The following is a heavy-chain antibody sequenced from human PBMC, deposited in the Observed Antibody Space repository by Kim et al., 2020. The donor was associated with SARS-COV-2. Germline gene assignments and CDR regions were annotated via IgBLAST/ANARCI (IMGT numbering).Heavy chain of an antibody. CDR1: GGSVSSDSYS. V-gene: IGHV4-61*01. J-gene: IGHJ4*02. CDR2: SYSSGSA. D-gene: IGHD2-2*01. Sequence: ETLSLTCSVSGGSVSSDSYSWSWIRQPPGRGLEWIGYSYSSGSANYNPSLKSRVTISVDTSKNQLSLKLSSVTAADTAVYYCARSCSTTRCYKYWGQGT. CDR3: ARSCSTTRCYKY.